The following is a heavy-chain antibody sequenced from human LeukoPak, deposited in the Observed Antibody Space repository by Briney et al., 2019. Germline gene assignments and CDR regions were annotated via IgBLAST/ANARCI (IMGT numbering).Heavy chain of an antibody. Sequence: SEILSLTCTVSGYSISSGYYWGWIRQPPGKGLEWIGNIYHSGSTFYNPSLKSRVTISVDTSKNQFSLKLSSVTAADTAVYYCARGYSSSWYFNWFDPWGQGTLVTVSS. J-gene: IGHJ5*02. V-gene: IGHV4-38-2*02. CDR1: GYSISSGYY. CDR2: IYHSGST. CDR3: ARGYSSSWYFNWFDP. D-gene: IGHD6-13*01.